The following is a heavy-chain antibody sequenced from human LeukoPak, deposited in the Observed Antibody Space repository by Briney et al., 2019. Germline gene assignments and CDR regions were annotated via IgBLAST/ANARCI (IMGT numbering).Heavy chain of an antibody. Sequence: PPETLSLTCTVSGGSTSNYYWNWIRQPPGKGLEWVGHISYSGGTKYNPSLQSRVTISIDTSKNQFSLNLSSVTAADTAVYYCARRVIMSATGVPDTWLDPWGQGILVTVSS. V-gene: IGHV4-59*08. D-gene: IGHD2-8*02. J-gene: IGHJ5*02. CDR1: GGSTSNYY. CDR3: ARRVIMSATGVPDTWLDP. CDR2: ISYSGGT.